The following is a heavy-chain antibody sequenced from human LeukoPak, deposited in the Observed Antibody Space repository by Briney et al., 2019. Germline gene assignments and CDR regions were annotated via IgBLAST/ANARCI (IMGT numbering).Heavy chain of an antibody. CDR3: TREPNYDFWSAPGAFDI. V-gene: IGHV3-49*04. Sequence: SGGSLRLSCTASGFTFGDYAMSWVRQAPGKVLEWIGFISNKGFGGTTEYAASVKGRFIISRDDSKNIAYLQMNSLKTEDTAVYFCTREPNYDFWSAPGAFDIWGQGTMVTVSS. J-gene: IGHJ3*02. D-gene: IGHD3-3*01. CDR1: GFTFGDYA. CDR2: ISNKGFGGTT.